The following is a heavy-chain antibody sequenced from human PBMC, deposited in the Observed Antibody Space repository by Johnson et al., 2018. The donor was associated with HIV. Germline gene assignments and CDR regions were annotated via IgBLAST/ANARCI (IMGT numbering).Heavy chain of an antibody. CDR1: GFNFSTYG. CDR2: IWYDGSNK. V-gene: IGHV3-33*06. Sequence: QVQLVESGGGVVQPGRSLRLSCTASGFNFSTYGMHWVRQAPGKGLEWVAVIWYDGSNKYYGDSVTGRFTISRDNSKNTLYLQMNSLRVEDTAVYYCAKGRIGTSSMRGGAFDMWGQGTMVIVSS. J-gene: IGHJ3*02. D-gene: IGHD1/OR15-1a*01. CDR3: AKGRIGTSSMRGGAFDM.